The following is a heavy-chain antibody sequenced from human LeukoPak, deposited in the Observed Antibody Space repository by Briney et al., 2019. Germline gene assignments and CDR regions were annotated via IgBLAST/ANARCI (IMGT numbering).Heavy chain of an antibody. CDR2: ISGGGDST. Sequence: GGSLRLSCAASGFTFSSYGMSWVRQAPGKGLEWVSVISGGGDSTYYADSVKGRFTISRDNSKNTLYLQMNSLRAEDTAVYYCAKDLRYYDSSGYYLVDAFDIWGQGTMVTVSS. V-gene: IGHV3-23*01. J-gene: IGHJ3*02. CDR3: AKDLRYYDSSGYYLVDAFDI. D-gene: IGHD3-22*01. CDR1: GFTFSSYG.